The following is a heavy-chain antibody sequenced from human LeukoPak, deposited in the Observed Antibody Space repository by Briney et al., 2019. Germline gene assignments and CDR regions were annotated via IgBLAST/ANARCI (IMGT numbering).Heavy chain of an antibody. D-gene: IGHD6-19*01. CDR2: IYFSGTT. CDR3: TRLGGLTLHSGWNYWYFDL. CDR1: GGSISSSSYS. V-gene: IGHV4-39*01. J-gene: IGHJ2*01. Sequence: ASETLSLTCTVSGGSISSSSYSWGWIRQPPGKGLEWIGNIYFSGTTYDNPSLKSRVTISVDTSKNQFSLKVNSVTAADTAVYYCTRLGGLTLHSGWNYWYFDLWGRGTLVTVSS.